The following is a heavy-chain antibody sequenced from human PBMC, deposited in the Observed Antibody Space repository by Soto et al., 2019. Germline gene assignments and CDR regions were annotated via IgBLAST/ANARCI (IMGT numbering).Heavy chain of an antibody. CDR1: GGSMSTADYY. CDR3: VSDYDRGGYIGY. V-gene: IGHV4-30-4*01. D-gene: IGHD3-22*01. Sequence: QVQLHESGPGLVRPSQTLSLTCNVSGGSMSTADYYWSWIRQPPGKGLEWIGYIYYRGSTYYNPSLESRAAISMDTSKNQFSLNLTSVTAADTAVYFCVSDYDRGGYIGYWGQGTLVTVSS. J-gene: IGHJ4*02. CDR2: IYYRGST.